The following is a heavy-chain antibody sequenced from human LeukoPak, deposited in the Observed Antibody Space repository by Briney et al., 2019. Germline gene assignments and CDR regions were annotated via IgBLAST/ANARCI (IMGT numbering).Heavy chain of an antibody. Sequence: GGSLRLSCAASGFTFSNAWMSWVRQAPGKGLEWVGRIKSKTGGGTTDYAAPVKGRFTISRDDSKNTLYLQMNSLKTEDTAVYYCTKAPYSSGWYAGYWGQGTLVTVSS. J-gene: IGHJ4*02. D-gene: IGHD6-19*01. CDR1: GFTFSNAW. V-gene: IGHV3-15*01. CDR3: TKAPYSSGWYAGY. CDR2: IKSKTGGGTT.